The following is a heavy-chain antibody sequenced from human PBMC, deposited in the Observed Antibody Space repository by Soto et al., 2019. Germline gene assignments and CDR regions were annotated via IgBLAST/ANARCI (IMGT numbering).Heavy chain of an antibody. J-gene: IGHJ6*02. V-gene: IGHV1-46*01. CDR1: GCTFTSYY. D-gene: IGHD6-13*01. Sequence: ASVKVSCKASGCTFTSYYMHWVRQAPGPGLEWMGIINPSGGSTSYAQKFQGRVTMTRDTSTSTVYMELSSLRSEDTAVYYCAREAAPDTAAAGFGMDVWGQGTTVTVSS. CDR2: INPSGGST. CDR3: AREAAPDTAAAGFGMDV.